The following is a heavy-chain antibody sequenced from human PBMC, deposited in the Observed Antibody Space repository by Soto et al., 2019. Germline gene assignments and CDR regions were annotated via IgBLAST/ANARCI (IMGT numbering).Heavy chain of an antibody. D-gene: IGHD6-13*01. CDR3: AYSSTPFDY. V-gene: IGHV3-23*01. J-gene: IGHJ4*02. Sequence: EVQLLESGGGLVQPGGSLRLSCAASGFTFSSYAMSWVRQAPGKGLEWVSAISGSGGSTYYAESVKGRFTISRDNSKSTRYLQMNSLRAEDTAVYYCAYSSTPFDYWGQGTLVTVSS. CDR1: GFTFSSYA. CDR2: ISGSGGST.